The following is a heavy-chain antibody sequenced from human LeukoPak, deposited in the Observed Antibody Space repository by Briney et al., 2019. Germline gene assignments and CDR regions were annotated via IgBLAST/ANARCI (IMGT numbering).Heavy chain of an antibody. Sequence: GGSLRLSCAASGFTFSSYYMHWVRQAPGKGLEWVAVISYDGSNKYYADFVKGRFTISRDNSKNTLYLQINSLSAEDTAVYYCAREAYDQGFDHWGQGTLVTVPS. V-gene: IGHV3-30-3*01. CDR3: AREAYDQGFDH. J-gene: IGHJ4*02. CDR1: GFTFSSYY. CDR2: ISYDGSNK. D-gene: IGHD3-22*01.